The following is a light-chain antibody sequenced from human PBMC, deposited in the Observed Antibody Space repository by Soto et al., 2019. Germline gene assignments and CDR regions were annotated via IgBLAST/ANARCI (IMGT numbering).Light chain of an antibody. V-gene: IGKV1-33*01. Sequence: DIQMTQSPSSLSASVGDRVTITCQASQDISNYLNGNDQKQGKAPKLLIYDASNLETGVPSRFCGSRSGTDYPYTSGRLQVLDSETYYCHQHDHRPPITFGKGTRLEIK. J-gene: IGKJ5*01. CDR2: DAS. CDR3: HQHDHRPPIT. CDR1: QDISNY.